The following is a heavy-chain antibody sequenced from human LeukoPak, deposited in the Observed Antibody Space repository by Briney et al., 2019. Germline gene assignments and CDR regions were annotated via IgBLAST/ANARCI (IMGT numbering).Heavy chain of an antibody. CDR1: GGTFSYHA. CDR2: IIPIADTT. Sequence: GSSVKVSCKVSGGTFSYHAFSWVRQAPGQGLEWMGGIIPIADTTDYAQNFQGRVTITTDESTTTVYMELSSLGSEDTAVYYCARARFEKSEYYFDYWGQGTLVTVSS. V-gene: IGHV1-69*05. J-gene: IGHJ4*02. CDR3: ARARFEKSEYYFDY.